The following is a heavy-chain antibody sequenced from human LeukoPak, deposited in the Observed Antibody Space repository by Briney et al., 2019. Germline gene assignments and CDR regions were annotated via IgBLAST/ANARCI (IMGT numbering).Heavy chain of an antibody. J-gene: IGHJ4*02. CDR1: GYTFTSYG. CDR2: ISAYNGNT. V-gene: IGHV1-18*01. CDR3: ATDRDPYSSGWRFDY. Sequence: ASVKVSCKASGYTFTSYGISWVRQAPGQGLEWMGWISAYNGNTNYAQKLQGRVTMTEDTSTDTAYMELSSLRSEDTAVYYCATDRDPYSSGWRFDYWGQGTLVTVSS. D-gene: IGHD6-19*01.